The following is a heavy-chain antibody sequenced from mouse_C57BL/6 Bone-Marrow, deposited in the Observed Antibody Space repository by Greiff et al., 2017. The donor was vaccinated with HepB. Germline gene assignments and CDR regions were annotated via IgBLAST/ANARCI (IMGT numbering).Heavy chain of an antibody. CDR1: GYTFTDYE. V-gene: IGHV1-15*01. CDR2: IDPETGGT. CDR3: TRGDTMDY. Sequence: QVQLQQSGAELVRPGASVTLSCKASGYTFTDYEMHWVKQTPVHGLEWIGAIDPETGGTAYNQKVKGKAILTADKSSSTAYMELRSLTSEDSAVYYCTRGDTMDYWGQGTSVTVSS. J-gene: IGHJ4*01.